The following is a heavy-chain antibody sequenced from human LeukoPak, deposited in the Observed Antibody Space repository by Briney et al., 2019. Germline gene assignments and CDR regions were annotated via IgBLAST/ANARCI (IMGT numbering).Heavy chain of an antibody. CDR2: INHSGST. CDR1: GGSFSGYY. CDR3: ARPFYRIAVEI. D-gene: IGHD6-19*01. V-gene: IGHV4-34*01. J-gene: IGHJ4*02. Sequence: SETLSLTCAVYGGSFSGYYWSWIRQPPGKGLEWIGEINHSGSTNYNPSLKSRVTISVDTSKNQFSLKLSSVTAADTAVYYCARPFYRIAVEIWGQGTLVTVSS.